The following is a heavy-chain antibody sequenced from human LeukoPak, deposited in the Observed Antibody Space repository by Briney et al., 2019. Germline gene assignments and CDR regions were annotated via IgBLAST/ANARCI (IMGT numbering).Heavy chain of an antibody. CDR2: ISAYNGNT. CDR1: GYTFTTYG. D-gene: IGHD1-26*01. J-gene: IGHJ4*02. Sequence: GASVKVSCKASGYTFTTYGISWVRQAPGQGLEWMGWISAYNGNTNYAQKLQGRVTMTTDTSTSTAYMELRSLRSDDTAVYYCARDLVGANRGGFDYWGQGTLVTVSS. V-gene: IGHV1-18*01. CDR3: ARDLVGANRGGFDY.